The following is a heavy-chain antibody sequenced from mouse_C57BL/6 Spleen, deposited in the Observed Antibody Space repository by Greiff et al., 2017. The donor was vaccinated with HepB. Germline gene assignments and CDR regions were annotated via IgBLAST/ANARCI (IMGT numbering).Heavy chain of an antibody. CDR1: GYTFTSYW. CDR3: ARYYMIYDGYYFGY. CDR2: IHPNSGST. Sequence: VQLQQSGAELVKPGASVKLSCKASGYTFTSYWMHWVKQRPGQGLEWIGMIHPNSGSTNYNEKFKSTATLTVDKSSSTAYMQLSSLTSSDSAVYSGARYYMIYDGYYFGYWGQGTTLTVSS. D-gene: IGHD2-3*01. J-gene: IGHJ2*01. V-gene: IGHV1-64*01.